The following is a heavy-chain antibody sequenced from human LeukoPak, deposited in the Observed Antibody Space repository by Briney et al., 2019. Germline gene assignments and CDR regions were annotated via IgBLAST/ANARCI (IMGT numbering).Heavy chain of an antibody. J-gene: IGHJ4*02. CDR3: ASHPSAYCSGGSCYPAEYYFDY. Sequence: GESLKISCKGSGYSFTSYWISWVRQMPGKGLEWMGRIDPSDSYTNYSPSFQGHVTISADKSISTAYLQWSSLKASDTAMYYCASHPSAYCSGGSCYPAEYYFDYWGQGTLVTVSS. V-gene: IGHV5-10-1*01. CDR1: GYSFTSYW. CDR2: IDPSDSYT. D-gene: IGHD2-15*01.